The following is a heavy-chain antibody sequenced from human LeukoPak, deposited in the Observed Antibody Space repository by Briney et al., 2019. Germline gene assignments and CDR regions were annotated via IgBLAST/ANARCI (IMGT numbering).Heavy chain of an antibody. CDR2: IYYSGST. J-gene: IGHJ2*01. CDR3: ARHSGGRDSSGEYWYFDL. CDR1: GGCISSYY. Sequence: SETLSLTCTVSGGCISSYYWSWIRQPPGKGLEWIGYIYYSGSTNYNPSLKSRVTISVDTSKNQFSLKLSSVTAADTAVYYFARHSGGRDSSGEYWYFDLWGRGTLVTVSS. V-gene: IGHV4-59*08. D-gene: IGHD3-22*01.